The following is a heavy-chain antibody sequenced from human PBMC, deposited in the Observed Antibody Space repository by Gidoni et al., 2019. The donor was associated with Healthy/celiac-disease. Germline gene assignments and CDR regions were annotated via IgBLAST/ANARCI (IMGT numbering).Heavy chain of an antibody. CDR3: ARVPVEDYYDSSWDNWFDP. Sequence: EVQLVESGGGLVKPGGSLRLSCAASGFTFSSYSMNWVRQAPGKGLEWVSSISSSSCYIYYADSVKGRFTSSRDNAKNSLYLQMNSLRAEDTAVYYCARVPVEDYYDSSWDNWFDPWGQGTLVTVSS. D-gene: IGHD3-22*01. V-gene: IGHV3-21*01. CDR1: GFTFSSYS. CDR2: ISSSSCYI. J-gene: IGHJ5*02.